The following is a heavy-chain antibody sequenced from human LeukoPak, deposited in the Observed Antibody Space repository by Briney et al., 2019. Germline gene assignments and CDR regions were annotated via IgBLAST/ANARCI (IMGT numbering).Heavy chain of an antibody. J-gene: IGHJ1*01. CDR2: IYYSGST. CDR1: GGSISSGGYY. CDR3: ASNYYDSSGYHEYFQH. D-gene: IGHD3-22*01. V-gene: IGHV4-31*03. Sequence: PSETLSLTCTVSGGSISSGGYYWSWIRQHPGKGLEWLGYIYYSGSTYYNPSLKSRVTISVDTSKNQFSLKLSSVTAADTAVYYCASNYYDSSGYHEYFQHWGQGTLVTVSS.